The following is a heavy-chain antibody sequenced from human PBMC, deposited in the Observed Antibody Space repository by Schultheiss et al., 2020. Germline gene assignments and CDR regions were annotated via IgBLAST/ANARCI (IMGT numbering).Heavy chain of an antibody. CDR1: GFTFSDYY. Sequence: SVKVSCAASGFTFSDYYMSWIRQAPGKGLEWVSSISSSSSYTNYADSVKGRFTISRDNAKNSLYLQMNSLRAEDTAVYYCARSPLLVRSYFDYWGQGTLVTVSS. J-gene: IGHJ4*02. V-gene: IGHV3-11*06. D-gene: IGHD3-10*01. CDR3: ARSPLLVRSYFDY. CDR2: ISSSSSYT.